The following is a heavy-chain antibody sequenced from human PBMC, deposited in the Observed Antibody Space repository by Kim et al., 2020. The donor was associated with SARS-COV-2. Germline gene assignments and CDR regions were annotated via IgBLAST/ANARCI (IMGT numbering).Heavy chain of an antibody. V-gene: IGHV5-51*01. J-gene: IGHJ4*02. CDR3: ARHFLSGAAVQSDY. D-gene: IGHD3-10*01. CDR1: GYNFSRFW. CDR2: IYPGGSNT. Sequence: GESLKISCKGSGYNFSRFWIGGVRQMPGKGLEWMGIIYPGGSNTIDSPSFQGQVTIAADKSINTAYLQWRSLKASDTARYYCARHFLSGAAVQSDYWGQGTLVTVSS.